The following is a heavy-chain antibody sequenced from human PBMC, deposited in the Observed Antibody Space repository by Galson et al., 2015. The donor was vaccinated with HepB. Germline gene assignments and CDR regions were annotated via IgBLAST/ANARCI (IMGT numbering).Heavy chain of an antibody. CDR3: ARGAGVQGYFDTSGQLDY. CDR2: ISHTGNT. J-gene: IGHJ4*02. V-gene: IGHV4-4*02. D-gene: IGHD3-22*01. CDR1: GGSISSGDW. Sequence: ETLSLTCDVFGGSISSGDWWSWVRQPPGKGLEWIGEISHTGNTNYNPSLKNRVIISVDKSNNQFSLKLGSVIAADTAIYYCARGAGVQGYFDTSGQLDYWGQGTLVAVSS.